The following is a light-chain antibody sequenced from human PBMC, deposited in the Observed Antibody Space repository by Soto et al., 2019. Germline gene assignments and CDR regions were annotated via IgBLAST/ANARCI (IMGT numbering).Light chain of an antibody. CDR3: QQYFEWPPMT. CDR1: ETVATN. V-gene: IGKV3-15*01. J-gene: IGKJ1*01. CDR2: GAS. Sequence: VMTQSTATLSVSPGERATLSCWASETVATNLAWYQQKPGQAPRLLISGASTRAAGISDRFRGSRSGTEFTLTISSLRSEDSAIYYCQQYFEWPPMTFGQGTKVEI.